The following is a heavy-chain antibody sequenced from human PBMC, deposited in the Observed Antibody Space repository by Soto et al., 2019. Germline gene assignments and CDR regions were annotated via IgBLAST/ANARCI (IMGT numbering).Heavy chain of an antibody. CDR3: ARVAYTSGLTFDY. D-gene: IGHD5-18*01. CDR1: GYTFTSYG. V-gene: IGHV1-18*01. Sequence: QVQLVQSGADVKKPGASVKVSCKASGYTFTSYGISWVRQAPGQGLEWMGWISPYNANTNYAQKLQGSVTMTTDTSTSTVYMELKSLRSDDTAVYYCARVAYTSGLTFDYWGQGTLVTVSS. CDR2: ISPYNANT. J-gene: IGHJ4*02.